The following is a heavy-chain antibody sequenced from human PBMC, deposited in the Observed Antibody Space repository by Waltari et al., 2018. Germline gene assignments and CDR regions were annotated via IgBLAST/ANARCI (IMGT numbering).Heavy chain of an antibody. J-gene: IGHJ4*02. CDR3: ARFAWNYGSDY. V-gene: IGHV4-38-2*01. Sequence: QVQLQESGPGLVKPSETLSLTCAVSGYSISSGYYWGWIRQPPGKGLEWIGSIYHSGSTYYNPSIKSRVTISVDTSKNQFSLKLSSVTAADTAVYYCARFAWNYGSDYWGQGTLVTVSS. D-gene: IGHD1-7*01. CDR1: GYSISSGYY. CDR2: IYHSGST.